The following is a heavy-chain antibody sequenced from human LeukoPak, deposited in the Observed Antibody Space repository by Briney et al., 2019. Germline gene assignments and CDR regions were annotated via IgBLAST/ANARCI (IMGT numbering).Heavy chain of an antibody. Sequence: SETLSLTCTVSGGSISSSSYYWGWIRQPPGKGLEWIGSIYYSGSTYYNPSLKSRVTISVDTSKNQFSLKLSSVTAADTAVYYCARDAEWLAKGFDYWGQGTLVTVSS. D-gene: IGHD6-19*01. CDR1: GGSISSSSYY. CDR3: ARDAEWLAKGFDY. J-gene: IGHJ4*02. V-gene: IGHV4-39*07. CDR2: IYYSGST.